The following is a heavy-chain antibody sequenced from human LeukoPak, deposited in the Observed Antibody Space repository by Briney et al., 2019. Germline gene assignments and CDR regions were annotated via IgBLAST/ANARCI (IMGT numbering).Heavy chain of an antibody. CDR3: AISNGSYFIGVHY. CDR2: VSAYNGNT. D-gene: IGHD1-26*01. CDR1: GYTFTSYG. V-gene: IGHV1-18*01. J-gene: IGHJ4*02. Sequence: GSSGKVSCKASGYTFTSYGISWVRQAPGQGLEWMGWVSAYNGNTNYAQKLQGRVTMTTDTSTSTAYMELRRLRSDDTAVYYCAISNGSYFIGVHYWGQGTLVTVSS.